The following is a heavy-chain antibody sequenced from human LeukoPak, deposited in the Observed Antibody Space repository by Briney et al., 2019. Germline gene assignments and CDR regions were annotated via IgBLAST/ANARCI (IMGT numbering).Heavy chain of an antibody. CDR2: ISPTSTTT. D-gene: IGHD6-13*01. CDR3: ARLGTIAAAGSPDY. J-gene: IGHJ4*02. V-gene: IGHV3-11*03. CDR1: GFTFSDYY. Sequence: GGSLRLSCAASGFTFSDYYMSWFRQAPGKGLEWLSYISPTSTTTTYADSVKGRFTISRDNAKNSLCLQMNSLRAEDTAVYYCARLGTIAAAGSPDYWGQGTLVIVSS.